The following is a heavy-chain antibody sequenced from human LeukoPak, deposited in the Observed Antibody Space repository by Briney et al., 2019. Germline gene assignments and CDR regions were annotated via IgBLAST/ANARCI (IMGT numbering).Heavy chain of an antibody. D-gene: IGHD3-3*01. J-gene: IGHJ4*02. CDR3: ARSPYDFWSGYQYYFDY. CDR2: TSAYNGNT. V-gene: IGHV1-18*01. CDR1: GYTFTSYG. Sequence: ASVKVSCKASGYTFTSYGISWVRQAPGQGLEWMGWTSAYNGNTNYAQKLQGRVTMTTDTSTSTAYMELRSLRSDDTAVYYCARSPYDFWSGYQYYFDYWGQGTLVTVSS.